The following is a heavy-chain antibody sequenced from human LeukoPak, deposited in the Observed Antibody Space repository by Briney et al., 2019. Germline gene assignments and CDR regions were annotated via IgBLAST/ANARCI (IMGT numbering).Heavy chain of an antibody. D-gene: IGHD3-22*01. CDR2: ISGSGGST. J-gene: IGHJ4*02. Sequence: PGGSLRLSCAASGFTFSSYSMSWVRQAPGKGLEWVSAISGSGGSTYYADSVKGRFTIPRDNSKTTMYVHMKRLRAEATAVSYCAKDGANYSDSSGYPFDYWGQGTLVTVSS. CDR3: AKDGANYSDSSGYPFDY. CDR1: GFTFSSYS. V-gene: IGHV3-23*01.